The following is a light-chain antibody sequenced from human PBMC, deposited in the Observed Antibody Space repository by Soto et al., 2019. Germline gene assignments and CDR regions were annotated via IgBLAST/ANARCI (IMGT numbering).Light chain of an antibody. CDR2: EVT. CDR1: SSDVGGYNA. CDR3: NSFRVNRLYV. V-gene: IGLV2-14*01. J-gene: IGLJ1*01. Sequence: QSALAQPASVSGSPGQTISISCTGTSSDVGGYNAVSWYQHHPGKAPKLIIYEVTHRPAGVSGRFSASKSGNTASLTITGLQAEYEADYYCNSFRVNRLYVFGTGTKLTVL.